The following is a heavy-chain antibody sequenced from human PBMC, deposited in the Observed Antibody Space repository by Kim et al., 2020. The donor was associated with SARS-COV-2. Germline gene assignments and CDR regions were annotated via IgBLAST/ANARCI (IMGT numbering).Heavy chain of an antibody. J-gene: IGHJ5*02. V-gene: IGHV4-59*01. CDR3: ARSDDWSSGWGQFDP. Sequence: PSLKSRVTISVDTSKNQFSLKLSSVTAADTAVYYCARSDDWSSGWGQFDPWGQGTLVTVSS. D-gene: IGHD3-9*01.